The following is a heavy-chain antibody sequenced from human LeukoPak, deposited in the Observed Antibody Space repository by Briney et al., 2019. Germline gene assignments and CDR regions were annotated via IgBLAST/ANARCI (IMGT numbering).Heavy chain of an antibody. Sequence: SETLSLTFSVSGAPISDYDWSWIRQPPGKGLECIGYIYYSGTTNYNPSLKSRVTISVDTSKNQFSLRLKSVTAADTAVYYCARRGGSPLGAFDIWGQGTMVTVSS. CDR2: IYYSGTT. CDR1: GAPISDYD. J-gene: IGHJ3*02. V-gene: IGHV4-59*01. D-gene: IGHD1-26*01. CDR3: ARRGGSPLGAFDI.